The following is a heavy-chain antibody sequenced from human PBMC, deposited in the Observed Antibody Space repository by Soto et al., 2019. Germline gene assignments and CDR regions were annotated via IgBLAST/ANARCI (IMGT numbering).Heavy chain of an antibody. CDR3: ERDEVSAAHWLDP. CDR1: GYTFTNYG. J-gene: IGHJ5*02. D-gene: IGHD2-2*01. V-gene: IGHV1-18*01. Sequence: ASVKVSCKASGYTFTNYGITWVRQAPGQGLEWMGWISGYNGNTNYAQNLQGRVAMTTDTSTSTAYMELRSLRSDETAVYYCERDEVSAAHWLDPWGQGTLITVSS. CDR2: ISGYNGNT.